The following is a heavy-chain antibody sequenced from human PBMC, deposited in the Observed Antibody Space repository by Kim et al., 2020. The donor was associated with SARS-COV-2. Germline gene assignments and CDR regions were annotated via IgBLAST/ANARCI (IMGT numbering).Heavy chain of an antibody. CDR1: GGSISSYY. Sequence: SETLSLTCTVSGGSISSYYWSWIRQPAGKGLEWIGRIYTSGSTNYNPSLKSRVTMSVDTSKNQFSLKLSSVTAADTAVYYCARIAARLPEPYDAFDIWGQGTMVTVSS. J-gene: IGHJ3*02. CDR3: ARIAARLPEPYDAFDI. D-gene: IGHD6-6*01. V-gene: IGHV4-4*07. CDR2: IYTSGST.